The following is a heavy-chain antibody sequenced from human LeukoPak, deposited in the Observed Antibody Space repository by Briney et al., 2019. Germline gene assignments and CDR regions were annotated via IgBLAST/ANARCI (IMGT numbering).Heavy chain of an antibody. CDR2: IYSGGDT. J-gene: IGHJ5*02. V-gene: IGHV3-66*01. Sequence: GGSLRLSCAASGFTVSNNYMNWVRQAPGKGLEWVSLIYSGGDTHYADSVKGRFTISRDSSKNTLYLQMNSLRAEDTAVYYCARDPPAVRTNTYAWGQGTLATVSS. CDR1: GFTVSNNY. CDR3: ARDPPAVRTNTYA. D-gene: IGHD6-6*01.